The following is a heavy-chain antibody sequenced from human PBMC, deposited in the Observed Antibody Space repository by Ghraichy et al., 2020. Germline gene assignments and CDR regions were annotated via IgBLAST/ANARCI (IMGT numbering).Heavy chain of an antibody. CDR2: ISWNSGSI. Sequence: GGSLRLSCAASGFTFDDYAMHWVRQAPGKGLEWVSGISWNSGSIGYADSVKGRFTISRDNAKNSLYLQMNSLRAEDTALYYCAKNPHKDYYYGMDVWGQGTTVTVSS. CDR3: AKNPHKDYYYGMDV. CDR1: GFTFDDYA. V-gene: IGHV3-9*01. J-gene: IGHJ6*02. D-gene: IGHD2-21*01.